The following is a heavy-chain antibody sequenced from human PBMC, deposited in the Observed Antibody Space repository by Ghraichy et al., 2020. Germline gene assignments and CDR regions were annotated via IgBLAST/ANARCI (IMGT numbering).Heavy chain of an antibody. CDR3: ARSIAAAGKEWFDP. Sequence: SETLSLTCAVYGGSFSAYYWSLIRQPPGKRLEWIGEINHSGITNYNPSLKSRVTISIDTSKNQFSLKLTSVTAADTAVYFCARSIAAAGKEWFDPWGQGTLVTVSS. CDR2: INHSGIT. J-gene: IGHJ5*02. CDR1: GGSFSAYY. D-gene: IGHD6-13*01. V-gene: IGHV4-34*01.